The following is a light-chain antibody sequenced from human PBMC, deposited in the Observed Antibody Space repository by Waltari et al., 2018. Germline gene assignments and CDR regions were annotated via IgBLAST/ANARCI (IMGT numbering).Light chain of an antibody. CDR1: HSVNARD. Sequence: EIVLTQSQGNLSLSPGERANLYCRASHSVNARDLAWYQQKPGQAPRLLISDASSRATGIPDRFSGSGSGTDFTLIISRLEPEDFAVYLCQQYGNSPLTFGGGTKVEIK. CDR3: QQYGNSPLT. V-gene: IGKV3-20*01. J-gene: IGKJ4*01. CDR2: DAS.